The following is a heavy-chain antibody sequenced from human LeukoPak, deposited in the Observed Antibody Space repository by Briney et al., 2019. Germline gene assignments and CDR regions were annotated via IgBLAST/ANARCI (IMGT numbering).Heavy chain of an antibody. CDR3: ARDLDYFGSSGSHRRRNYFDY. Sequence: GGSLRLSCAASGFTFSSYAMSWVRQAPGKGLEWVSIIHSDGSTYYADSVKGRFTISRDNYKNTLYLQMNSLRGEDKAMYYCARDLDYFGSSGSHRRRNYFDYWGQGTLVTVSS. V-gene: IGHV3-53*01. CDR1: GFTFSSYA. CDR2: IHSDGST. J-gene: IGHJ4*02. D-gene: IGHD3-22*01.